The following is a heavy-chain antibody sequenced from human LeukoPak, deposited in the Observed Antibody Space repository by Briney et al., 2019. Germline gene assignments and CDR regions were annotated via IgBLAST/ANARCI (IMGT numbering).Heavy chain of an antibody. CDR2: ISSSSSYI. V-gene: IGHV3-21*01. CDR3: ARNYYDSSGYYGDAFDI. CDR1: GFTFSSYS. Sequence: GGSLRLPCAASGFTFSSYSMNWVRQAPGKGLEWVSSISSSSSYIYYADSVKGRFTISRDNAKNSLYLQMNSLRAEDTAVYYCARNYYDSSGYYGDAFDIWGQGTMVTVSS. D-gene: IGHD3-22*01. J-gene: IGHJ3*02.